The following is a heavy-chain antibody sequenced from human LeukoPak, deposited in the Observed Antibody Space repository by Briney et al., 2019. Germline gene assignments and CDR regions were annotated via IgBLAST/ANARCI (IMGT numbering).Heavy chain of an antibody. V-gene: IGHV1-2*02. CDR2: VIPNSGAT. J-gene: IGHJ3*02. CDR3: ARDHDYGDYDAPGVFDI. D-gene: IGHD4-17*01. Sequence: ASLKVSCETSGYTFTDYYMHWVRQAPGQGLGWMGWVIPNSGATRYAQKFQGRVTMTRDTSITTAYMELSRLTSDDTAVYYCARDHDYGDYDAPGVFDIWGQGTMVTVSA. CDR1: GYTFTDYY.